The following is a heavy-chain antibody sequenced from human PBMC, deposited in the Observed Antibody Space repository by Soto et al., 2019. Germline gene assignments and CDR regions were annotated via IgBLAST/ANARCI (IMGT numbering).Heavy chain of an antibody. CDR2: IKIKTDCAAT. V-gene: IGHV3-15*01. CDR1: GFTFSNAW. CDR3: TTPNMTQAN. Sequence: EVQLVESGGGLVKPGGSLRLSCAASGFTFSNAWMSWVRQAPGKGLEWVGCIKIKTDCAATDYAAPVKGTFANSRDDSKNTLYLQMNSVKAEDTAVYYCTTPNMTQANWGQGTLVTVSS. J-gene: IGHJ4*02.